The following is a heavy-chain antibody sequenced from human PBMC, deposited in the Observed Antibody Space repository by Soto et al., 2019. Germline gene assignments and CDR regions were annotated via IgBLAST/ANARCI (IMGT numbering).Heavy chain of an antibody. D-gene: IGHD3-22*01. J-gene: IGHJ6*02. V-gene: IGHV1-69*01. CDR2: IIPIFGTA. CDR1: GGTFSSYA. Sequence: QVQLVQSGAEVKKPGSSVKVSCKASGGTFSSYAISWVRQAPGQGLEWMGGIIPIFGTANYAQKFQGRVTITADESTSTAYMEMSSLRSEDTAVYYCARSKGGSYYYDSSGYYSPLYYCMDVWGQGTTVTVSS. CDR3: ARSKGGSYYYDSSGYYSPLYYCMDV.